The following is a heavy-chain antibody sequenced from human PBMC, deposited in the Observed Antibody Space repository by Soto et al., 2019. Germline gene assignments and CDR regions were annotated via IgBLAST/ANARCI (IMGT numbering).Heavy chain of an antibody. J-gene: IGHJ4*02. V-gene: IGHV4-30-4*01. D-gene: IGHD3-22*01. CDR3: ARETDSYYYDSSGFFDY. Sequence: SETLSLTCTVSGGSISSGDYYWSWVRQPPGKGLEWIGYIYYSGSTYYNPSLKSRVTISVDTSKNQFSLKLSSVTAADTAVYYCARETDSYYYDSSGFFDYWGQGTLVTVSS. CDR1: GGSISSGDYY. CDR2: IYYSGST.